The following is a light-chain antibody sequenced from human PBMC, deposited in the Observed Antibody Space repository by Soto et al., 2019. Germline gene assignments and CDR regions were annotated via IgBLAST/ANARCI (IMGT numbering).Light chain of an antibody. CDR3: QQYNSYPWT. CDR2: DAS. V-gene: IGKV1-5*01. Sequence: DIQMTQSLSTLSASVGDRVTITCRASQTIFNWLAWYQRKPGRAPNLLIYDASSLQSGVPSTFSGSGSGTEFTLTISSLQPGDFATYYCQQYNSYPWTFGQGTKVDIK. CDR1: QTIFNW. J-gene: IGKJ1*01.